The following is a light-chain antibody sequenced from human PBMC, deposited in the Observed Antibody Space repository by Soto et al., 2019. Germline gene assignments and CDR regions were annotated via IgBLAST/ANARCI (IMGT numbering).Light chain of an antibody. Sequence: QSVLTQPPSASGTPGQRVTISCSGSDSNSGSNYVYWYQQFPGTAPKLLIYSNIQRPSGVPARFSGSKSGTTAYLAISGLRSEDDADYYCAAWDNSLNGRVFGGGTKVTVL. J-gene: IGLJ3*02. V-gene: IGLV1-47*02. CDR3: AAWDNSLNGRV. CDR2: SNI. CDR1: DSNSGSNY.